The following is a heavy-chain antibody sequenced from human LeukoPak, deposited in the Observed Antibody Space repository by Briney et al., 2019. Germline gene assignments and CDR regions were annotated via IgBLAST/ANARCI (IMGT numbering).Heavy chain of an antibody. CDR3: ARGGTTIFGAYGY. CDR2: ISFDGKNK. CDR1: GFTFNYYA. J-gene: IGHJ4*02. V-gene: IGHV3-30*04. Sequence: GGSLRLSCVASGFTFNYYAIHWVRQAPGKGLEWVAVISFDGKNKFYADSVKGRFTISRDNSKNTLYLQMNSLKPEDTAVYFCARGGTTIFGAYGYWGQGTLVTVSS. D-gene: IGHD3-3*01.